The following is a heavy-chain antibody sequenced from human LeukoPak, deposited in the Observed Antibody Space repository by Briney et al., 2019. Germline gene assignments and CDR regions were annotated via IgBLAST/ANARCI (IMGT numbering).Heavy chain of an antibody. CDR1: GFTFSNFG. J-gene: IGHJ4*02. Sequence: GGSLRLSCAASGFTFSNFGMHWVRQAPGKGLEWVAVLSYDGGDKYYADSVKGRFTISRDNSKNTLYLQMNSLRAEDTAVYYCARASNRNSINFDYWGQGTLVTVSS. CDR2: LSYDGGDK. V-gene: IGHV3-30*03. D-gene: IGHD1-1*01. CDR3: ARASNRNSINFDY.